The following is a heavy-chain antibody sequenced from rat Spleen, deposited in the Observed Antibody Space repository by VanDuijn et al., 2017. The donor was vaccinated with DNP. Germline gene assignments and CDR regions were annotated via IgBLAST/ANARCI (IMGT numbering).Heavy chain of an antibody. CDR3: TRLQSLFDN. Sequence: EVQLVESGGGLVQPGKSLKLFCVASGSTFNNYWMTWIRQAPGKGLEWVASISNTGDSTYYSDSVKGRFTISRDNAKSTLYLQMDSLRSEDTATYYCTRLQSLFDNWGQGVMVTVSS. V-gene: IGHV5-31*01. J-gene: IGHJ2*01. CDR1: GSTFNNYW. CDR2: ISNTGDST.